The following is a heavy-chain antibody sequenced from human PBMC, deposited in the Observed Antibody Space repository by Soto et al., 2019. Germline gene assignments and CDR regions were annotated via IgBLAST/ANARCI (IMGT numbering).Heavy chain of an antibody. CDR2: ISQSGFT. Sequence: QVQLQQRGAGLLRPSETLSLTCAVSTESLRGYYWTWIRQSPGKGLEWIGEISQSGFTNYNPSLGGRATLSGDTSNIETPLHLTSRTAADTAMYYCARGRFSSGWYSYFDPWGQGTPVTVSS. V-gene: IGHV4-34*01. CDR1: TESLRGYY. D-gene: IGHD6-19*01. J-gene: IGHJ5*02. CDR3: ARGRFSSGWYSYFDP.